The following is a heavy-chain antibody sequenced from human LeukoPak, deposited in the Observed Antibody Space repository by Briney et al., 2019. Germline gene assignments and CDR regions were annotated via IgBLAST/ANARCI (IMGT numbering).Heavy chain of an antibody. J-gene: IGHJ4*02. V-gene: IGHV4-59*01. Sequence: PSGTLSLTCTVSGGSISSYYWSWSRQPPGKGLEGIGYIYYSGGTNYNPALKRRGTISVDTSKNQFSLKLSSVTAADTAVYYCARGAYDFFSSPPYYFDYWGQGTLVTVSS. CDR2: IYYSGGT. CDR1: GGSISSYY. D-gene: IGHD3-3*01. CDR3: ARGAYDFFSSPPYYFDY.